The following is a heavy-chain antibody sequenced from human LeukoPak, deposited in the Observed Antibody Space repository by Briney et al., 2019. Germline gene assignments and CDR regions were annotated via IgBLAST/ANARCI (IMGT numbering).Heavy chain of an antibody. CDR2: MNPNSGNT. Sequence: ASVKVSCKASGYTFTSYDINWVRQATGQGLEWMGWMNPNSGNTGYAQKFQGRVTMTRNTSISTAYMELSSLRSEGTAVYYCARGREVVNYFDYWGQGTLVTVSS. CDR3: ARGREVVNYFDY. CDR1: GYTFTSYD. V-gene: IGHV1-8*01. D-gene: IGHD4-23*01. J-gene: IGHJ4*02.